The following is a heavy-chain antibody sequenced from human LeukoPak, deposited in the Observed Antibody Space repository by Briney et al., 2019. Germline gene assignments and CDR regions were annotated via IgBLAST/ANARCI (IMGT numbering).Heavy chain of an antibody. V-gene: IGHV4-30-4*01. J-gene: IGHJ6*02. CDR1: GGSISSGDYY. Sequence: SRTLSLTCTVSGGSISSGDYYWSWIRQPPGKGLEWIGYIYYSGSTYYNPSLKSRVTISVDTSKNQFSLKLSSVTAADTAVYYCAGDYYDSSGYRESGFGYYYYYGMDVWGQGTTVTVSS. CDR3: AGDYYDSSGYRESGFGYYYYYGMDV. CDR2: IYYSGST. D-gene: IGHD3-22*01.